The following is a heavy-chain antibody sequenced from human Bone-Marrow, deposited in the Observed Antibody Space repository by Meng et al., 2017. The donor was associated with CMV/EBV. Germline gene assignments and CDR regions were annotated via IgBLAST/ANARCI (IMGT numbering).Heavy chain of an antibody. CDR1: GGSVYGYY. CDR2: IYNSVTT. V-gene: IGHV4-59*02. D-gene: IGHD4/OR15-4a*01. J-gene: IGHJ4*02. Sequence: SETLSLTCTVSGGSVYGYYWSWIRQPPGKRLEWIAYIYNSVTTNYNPPLKSRVTISVDTSKNQVSLKLSSVTAADTAVYYCARKIKDDYKGGYYFDYWGQGTLVTVSS. CDR3: ARKIKDDYKGGYYFDY.